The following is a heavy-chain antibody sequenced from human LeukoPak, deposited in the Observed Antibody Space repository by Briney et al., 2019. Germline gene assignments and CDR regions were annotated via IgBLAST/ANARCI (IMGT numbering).Heavy chain of an antibody. CDR3: ARDVGLLSIAVANWYFDL. D-gene: IGHD6-19*01. CDR2: IKQDGSEK. V-gene: IGHV3-7*03. Sequence: GGSLRLSCAASGLTFSNYWMSWVRQAPGKGLEWVANIKQDGSEKYYVDSVKGRFTISRDNAKNSLYLQMNSLRAEDTAVYYCARDVGLLSIAVANWYFDLWGRGTLVTVSS. CDR1: GLTFSNYW. J-gene: IGHJ2*01.